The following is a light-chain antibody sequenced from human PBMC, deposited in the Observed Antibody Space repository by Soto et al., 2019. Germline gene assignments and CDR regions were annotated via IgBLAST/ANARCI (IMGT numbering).Light chain of an antibody. CDR3: ATWDDSVSGYV. CDR2: YNN. CDR1: SSNIGSNY. V-gene: IGLV1-47*02. J-gene: IGLJ1*01. Sequence: QSVLTQPPSASGTPGQRVTISCSGRSSNIGSNYVYWYQQLPGTAPKLLIYYNNQRPSGVPDRFSGSKSGTSASLAISGLRSEDEADYYCATWDDSVSGYVFGTGTKLTVL.